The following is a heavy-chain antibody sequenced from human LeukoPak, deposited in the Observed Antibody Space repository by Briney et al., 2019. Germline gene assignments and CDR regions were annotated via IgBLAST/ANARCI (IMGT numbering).Heavy chain of an antibody. Sequence: SQTLSLTCTVSGGSISSGDYYWSWIRQPPGKGLEWIGEINHSGSTNYNPSLKSRVTISVDTSKNQFSLKLSSVTAADTAVYYCAWVYGDYKAFDIWGQGTMVTVSS. CDR3: AWVYGDYKAFDI. CDR2: INHSGST. V-gene: IGHV4-30-4*08. D-gene: IGHD4-17*01. CDR1: GGSISSGDYY. J-gene: IGHJ3*02.